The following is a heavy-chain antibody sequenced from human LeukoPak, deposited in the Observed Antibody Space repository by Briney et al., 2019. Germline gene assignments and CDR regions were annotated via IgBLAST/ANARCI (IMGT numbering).Heavy chain of an antibody. CDR2: IYHSGST. D-gene: IGHD1-26*01. Sequence: PSETLSLTCTVSGYSISSGYYWAWIRQPPGKGLEWIGSIYHSGSTYYNPSLKSRVTISVDTSKNQFSLKLSSVTAADTAVYYCAGIIVGATSYDYWGQGTLVTVSS. V-gene: IGHV4-38-2*02. J-gene: IGHJ4*02. CDR1: GYSISSGYY. CDR3: AGIIVGATSYDY.